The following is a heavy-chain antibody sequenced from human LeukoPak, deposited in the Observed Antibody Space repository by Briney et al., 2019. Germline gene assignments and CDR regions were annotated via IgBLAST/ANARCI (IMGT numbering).Heavy chain of an antibody. CDR1: GCTFTSYG. J-gene: IGHJ6*03. Sequence: ASVKVSCKTSGCTFTSYGLSWVRQAPGQGLEWMGCIITYNGNTYYSQKLQGRVTMTTDASTSKAYMELRSLRSDDTAVYYCAKTTVTSEEYFYYYMDVWGKGTTVTVSS. CDR3: AKTTVTSEEYFYYYMDV. D-gene: IGHD4-17*01. CDR2: IITYNGNT. V-gene: IGHV1-18*01.